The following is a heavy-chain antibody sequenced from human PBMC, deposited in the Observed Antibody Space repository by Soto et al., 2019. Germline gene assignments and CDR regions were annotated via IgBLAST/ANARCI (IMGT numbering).Heavy chain of an antibody. Sequence: QVQLVQSGAEVKKPGSSVKVSCKASGGTFSSYTISWVRQAPGQGLEWMGRIIPILGIANYAQKFQGRVTITADKSTRTDYMELSSLRSEDTAVYYCARGCSSTSCYGSSYYYDMDVWGQGTTGTVSS. CDR2: IIPILGIA. J-gene: IGHJ6*02. CDR1: GGTFSSYT. CDR3: ARGCSSTSCYGSSYYYDMDV. D-gene: IGHD2-2*01. V-gene: IGHV1-69*02.